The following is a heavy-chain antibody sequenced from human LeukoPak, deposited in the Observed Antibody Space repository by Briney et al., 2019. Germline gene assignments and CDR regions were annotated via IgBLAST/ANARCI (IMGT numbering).Heavy chain of an antibody. CDR3: ASRVGNARFDY. CDR1: GFTFRSYW. J-gene: IGHJ4*02. CDR2: INSDGSST. Sequence: GGSLRLSCAPSGFTFRSYWMHWVRQAPGKGLVWVSRINSDGSSTSYADSVKGRFTISRDNAKNTLYLQMNSLRAEDTAVYYCASRVGNARFDYWGRGTLVTVSS. V-gene: IGHV3-74*01. D-gene: IGHD1-1*01.